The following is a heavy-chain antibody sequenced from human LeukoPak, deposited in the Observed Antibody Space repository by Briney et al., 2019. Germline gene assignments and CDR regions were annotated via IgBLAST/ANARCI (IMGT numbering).Heavy chain of an antibody. CDR2: IKQDEGEK. J-gene: IGHJ4*02. CDR3: ARPSGYCSSGSCFPFDC. Sequence: GGSLRLSCTAPGFSFSSYWMSWVRQAPGKGLEWVANIKQDEGEKYYADSVKGRFTISRDNAKNSLYLQMNSLRAEDTAVYYCARPSGYCSSGSCFPFDCWGQGTLVTVSS. D-gene: IGHD2-15*01. V-gene: IGHV3-7*01. CDR1: GFSFSSYW.